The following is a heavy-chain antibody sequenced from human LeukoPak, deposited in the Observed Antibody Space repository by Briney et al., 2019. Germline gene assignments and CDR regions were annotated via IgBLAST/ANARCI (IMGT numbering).Heavy chain of an antibody. Sequence: SETLSLTCTVAGGSISSYYWSWIRQPAGKGLKWIGRIYTSGSTNYNPSLKSRVTMSVDTSKNQFSLKLSSVTAADTAVYYCARDNSDILTGYYRAFDYWGQGTLVTVSS. V-gene: IGHV4-4*07. CDR2: IYTSGST. D-gene: IGHD3-9*01. J-gene: IGHJ4*02. CDR3: ARDNSDILTGYYRAFDY. CDR1: GGSISSYY.